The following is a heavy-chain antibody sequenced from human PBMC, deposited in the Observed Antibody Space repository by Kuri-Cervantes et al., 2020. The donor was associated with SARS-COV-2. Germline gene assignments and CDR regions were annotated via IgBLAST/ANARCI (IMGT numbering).Heavy chain of an antibody. Sequence: GGSLRLSCAASGFTFSGHGMHWVRQAPGKGLEWVAVISYDGSNKYYADSVKGRFTISRDNSKNTLYLQMNSLRAEDTAVYYCARDCAAGIFDYWGQGTLVTVSS. CDR3: ARDCAAGIFDY. CDR1: GFTFSGHG. CDR2: ISYDGSNK. V-gene: IGHV3-30*19. D-gene: IGHD1-1*01. J-gene: IGHJ4*02.